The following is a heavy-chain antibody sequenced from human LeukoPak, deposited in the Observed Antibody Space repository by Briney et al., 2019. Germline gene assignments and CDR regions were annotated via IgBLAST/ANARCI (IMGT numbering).Heavy chain of an antibody. CDR1: GYTFTNYH. J-gene: IGHJ4*02. V-gene: IGHV1-46*01. Sequence: ASVKVSCKASGYTFTNYHMHWVRQAPGQGVEWMGLINLSGGSTTYAQRFQGRVTLTRDTSTSTVYMELSSLRSEDTAVYYCARDYVDDIPMIKDYWGQGTLVTVSS. CDR2: INLSGGST. D-gene: IGHD2-8*01. CDR3: ARDYVDDIPMIKDY.